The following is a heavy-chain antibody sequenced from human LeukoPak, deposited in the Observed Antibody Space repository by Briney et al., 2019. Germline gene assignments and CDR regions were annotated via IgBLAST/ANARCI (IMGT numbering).Heavy chain of an antibody. Sequence: PSETLSLTCTVSGGSMNNDYWTWIRQPPGKGLEWIGCIFYSGSTSYNPSLKSRASISVDTSKNQFSLKVTSVTAADSAVYYCARHYDSSAYWYYFDSWGQGTLVTVSS. CDR2: IFYSGST. CDR1: GGSMNNDY. J-gene: IGHJ4*02. V-gene: IGHV4-59*08. CDR3: ARHYDSSAYWYYFDS. D-gene: IGHD3-22*01.